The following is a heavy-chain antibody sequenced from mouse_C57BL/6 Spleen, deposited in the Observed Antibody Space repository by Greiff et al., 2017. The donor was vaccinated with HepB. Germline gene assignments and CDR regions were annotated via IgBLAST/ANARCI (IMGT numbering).Heavy chain of an antibody. Sequence: EVKLMESGAELVKPGASVKLSCTASGFNIKDYYMHWVKQRTEQGLEWIGRIDPEDGETKYAPKFQGKATITADTSSNTAYLQLSSLTSEDTAVYYCARGVLWDYYAMDYWGQGTSVTVSS. CDR2: IDPEDGET. J-gene: IGHJ4*01. V-gene: IGHV14-2*01. CDR1: GFNIKDYY. CDR3: ARGVLWDYYAMDY. D-gene: IGHD1-1*02.